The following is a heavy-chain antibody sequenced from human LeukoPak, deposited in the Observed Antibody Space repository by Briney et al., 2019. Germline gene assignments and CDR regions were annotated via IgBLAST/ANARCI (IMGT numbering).Heavy chain of an antibody. CDR1: GGSFSGYY. V-gene: IGHV4-34*01. CDR3: ARNGYYGSGDSPY. D-gene: IGHD3-10*01. J-gene: IGHJ4*02. Sequence: SETLSLTCAVYGGSFSGYYWSWIRQPPGKGLEWIGEINHSGSTNYNPPLKSRVTISVDTSKNQFSLKLSSVTAADTAVYYCARNGYYGSGDSPYWSQGTLVTVSS. CDR2: INHSGST.